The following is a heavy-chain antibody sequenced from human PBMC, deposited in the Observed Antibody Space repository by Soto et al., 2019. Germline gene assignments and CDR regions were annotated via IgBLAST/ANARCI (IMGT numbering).Heavy chain of an antibody. Sequence: QVQLVQSGAEVKKPGSSVRVSCKASGGTFSSYPIGWVRQAPGQGLEWMGVIIPIFGTTNYAQRFQGRVTISADESTSNAYRERSTLRSEDRAVYFWASPRTPPTTKGNDYWGKGPLVTVPS. CDR3: ASPRTPPTTKGNDY. J-gene: IGHJ4*02. CDR1: GGTFSSYP. V-gene: IGHV1-69*01. CDR2: IIPIFGTT. D-gene: IGHD1-1*01.